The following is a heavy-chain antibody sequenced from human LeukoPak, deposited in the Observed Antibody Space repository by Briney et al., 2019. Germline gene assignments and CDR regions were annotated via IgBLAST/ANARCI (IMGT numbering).Heavy chain of an antibody. D-gene: IGHD3-10*01. CDR1: GGSISGYY. Sequence: SETLSLTCTVSGGSISGYYWSWIRQPPGKGLEWIGEINHSGSTNYNPSLKSRVTISVDTSKNQFSLKLSSVTAADTAVYYCAGAGRFYYGSGLDYWGQGTLVTVSS. V-gene: IGHV4-34*01. J-gene: IGHJ4*02. CDR3: AGAGRFYYGSGLDY. CDR2: INHSGST.